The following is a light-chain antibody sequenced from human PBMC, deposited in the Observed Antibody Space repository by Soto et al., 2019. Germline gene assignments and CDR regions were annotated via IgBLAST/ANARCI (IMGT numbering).Light chain of an antibody. CDR2: DGS. V-gene: IGLV2-14*01. Sequence: QSALTQPASVSGSPGQSITISCTGTSSDVGGYNYVSWYQQHPGKAPKLMIYDGSNRPSGVSNRFSGSKSGNTASLTISGLQAEDEADYYCSSYTSSSPPVVFGGGTQLTVL. CDR3: SSYTSSSPPVV. CDR1: SSDVGGYNY. J-gene: IGLJ2*01.